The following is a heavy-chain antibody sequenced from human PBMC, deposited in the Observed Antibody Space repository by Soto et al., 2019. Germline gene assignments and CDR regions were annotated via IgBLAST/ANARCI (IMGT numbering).Heavy chain of an antibody. CDR2: IYYSGTT. CDR3: ARPYSTAWYDAFEI. D-gene: IGHD6-19*01. CDR1: GGSISRYY. J-gene: IGHJ3*02. V-gene: IGHV4-59*08. Sequence: SETLSLTCNVSGGSISRYYWSWIRQAPGKGLEWIGYIYYSGTTNYNPSLKSRVTISIDTSKKQFSLKLSSVTAADTAVYYCARPYSTAWYDAFEIWGRGTMVTVSS.